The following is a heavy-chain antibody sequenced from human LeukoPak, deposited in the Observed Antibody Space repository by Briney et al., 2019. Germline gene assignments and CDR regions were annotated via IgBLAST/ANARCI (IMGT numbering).Heavy chain of an antibody. V-gene: IGHV3-15*01. CDR1: GLTFTNAW. Sequence: GGSLRLSCAASGLTFTNAWMSWVRQAPGKGLEWVGRIKSKIDGGTTDYAAPVKGRFTISRDDSKNTLYLQMNSLKTEDTAIYYCAKDRGITLTGTFDFWGQGTLVTVSS. CDR3: AKDRGITLTGTFDF. D-gene: IGHD6-19*01. J-gene: IGHJ4*02. CDR2: IKSKIDGGTT.